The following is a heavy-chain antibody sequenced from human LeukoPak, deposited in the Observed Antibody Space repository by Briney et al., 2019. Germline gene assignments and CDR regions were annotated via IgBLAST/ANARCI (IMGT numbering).Heavy chain of an antibody. Sequence: GGSLGLSCAASGFTFSRNAMNWVRQAPGKGLEWVAAISGNGLGTYYADSVKGRFNISRDNSRNTLYLQMNSLRIEDTAIYYCAKDANYLRSSGYLVPIDLWGQGTLVTVSS. CDR2: ISGNGLGT. D-gene: IGHD3-22*01. V-gene: IGHV3-23*01. CDR1: GFTFSRNA. J-gene: IGHJ1*01. CDR3: AKDANYLRSSGYLVPIDL.